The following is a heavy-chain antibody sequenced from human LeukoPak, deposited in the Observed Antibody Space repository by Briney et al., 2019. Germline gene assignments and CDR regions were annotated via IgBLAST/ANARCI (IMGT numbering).Heavy chain of an antibody. CDR1: GFTFSSYW. D-gene: IGHD6-19*01. V-gene: IGHV3-7*01. J-gene: IGHJ4*02. CDR3: ARVSSSGWFPPYFDY. CDR2: IKQDGSEK. Sequence: EGSLRLSCAASGFTFSSYWMSWVRQAPGKGLEWVANIKQDGSEKYYVDSVKGRFTISRDNAKNSLYLQMNSLRAEDTAVYYCARVSSSGWFPPYFDYWGQGTLVTVSS.